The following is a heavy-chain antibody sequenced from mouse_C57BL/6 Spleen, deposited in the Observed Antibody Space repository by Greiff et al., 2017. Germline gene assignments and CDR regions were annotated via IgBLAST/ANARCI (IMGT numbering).Heavy chain of an antibody. CDR3: ARDDGYYGFAY. Sequence: VQLKESGAELVKPGASVKLSCTASGFNIKDSYMHWVEQRTEQGLAWIVRIDPEDGETKYAPKFQGKATLTADTSSNTAYLQLSSLTSEDTAVYYCARDDGYYGFAYWGQGTLVTVSA. D-gene: IGHD2-3*01. V-gene: IGHV14-2*01. CDR1: GFNIKDSY. J-gene: IGHJ3*01. CDR2: IDPEDGET.